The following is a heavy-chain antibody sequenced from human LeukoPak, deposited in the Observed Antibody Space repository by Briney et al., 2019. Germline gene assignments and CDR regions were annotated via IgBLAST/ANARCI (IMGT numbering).Heavy chain of an antibody. CDR2: VTSRSDGGTT. CDR3: TTDPNFDYVWGTYRLDY. D-gene: IGHD3-16*02. CDR1: GFTFSDAW. J-gene: IGHJ4*02. Sequence: GGSLRLSCAASGFTFSDAWMSWVRQAPGKGLEWVGRVTSRSDGGTTDYAAPVKGKFTFSIDDSKNTLYLQMNSLKTEDTAVYYCTTDPNFDYVWGTYRLDYWGQGTLVTVSS. V-gene: IGHV3-15*05.